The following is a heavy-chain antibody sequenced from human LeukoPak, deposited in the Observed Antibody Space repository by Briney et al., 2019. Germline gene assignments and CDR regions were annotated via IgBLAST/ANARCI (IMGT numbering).Heavy chain of an antibody. CDR2: ISRSGTII. CDR3: ARERDDYYFDY. J-gene: IGHJ4*02. Sequence: GGSLRLSCAASGCTFSGDERNWVRQAPGKGLEWVSYISRSGTIISYPDSVSGRLTISRDNAKNSLYLQMNSLRAEDTAVYYCARERDDYYFDYWGQGTLVTVSS. D-gene: IGHD3-3*01. CDR1: GCTFSGDE. V-gene: IGHV3-48*03.